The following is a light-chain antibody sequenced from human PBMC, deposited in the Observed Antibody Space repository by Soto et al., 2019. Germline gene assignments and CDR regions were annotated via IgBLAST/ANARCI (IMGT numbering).Light chain of an antibody. Sequence: QPVLTQSPSASASLGASVKLTCTLGSGHSSYAIAWHQQQPEKGPRYLMKLNSDGSHSKGDGIPDRFSGSSSGAERYLTISSLQSEDEADYYCQTWGTGPAVFGAGTQLTVL. J-gene: IGLJ7*01. CDR3: QTWGTGPAV. CDR2: LNSDGSH. V-gene: IGLV4-69*01. CDR1: SGHSSYA.